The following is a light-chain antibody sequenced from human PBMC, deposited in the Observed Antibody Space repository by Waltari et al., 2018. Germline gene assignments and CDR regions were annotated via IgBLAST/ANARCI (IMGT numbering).Light chain of an antibody. CDR2: EVS. CDR3: SSYTSSSTPWV. J-gene: IGLJ3*02. CDR1: SSDVGGYNY. Sequence: QSALTQPASVSGSPGQSITISCPGTSSDVGGYNYASWYQQHPGKAPNLMIYEVSNRPSGVSNRFSGSKSGNTASLTISGLQAEDEADYYCSSYTSSSTPWVFGGGTKLTVL. V-gene: IGLV2-14*01.